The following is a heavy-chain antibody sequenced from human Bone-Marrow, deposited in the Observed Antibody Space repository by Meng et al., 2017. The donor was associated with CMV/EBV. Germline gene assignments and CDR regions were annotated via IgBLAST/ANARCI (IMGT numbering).Heavy chain of an antibody. J-gene: IGHJ4*02. V-gene: IGHV4-30-4*01. CDR3: ARVGASYFYGSGATI. CDR2: TYYSGST. Sequence: SENLSLTCTVSGASIRNPDYYWTWIRQSPGKGLEWIGYTYYSGSTYSNPSLASRIYMSVDTSKNQFSLRVYSVTAADTAVYYCARVGASYFYGSGATIWGQGTLVTSYS. CDR1: GASIRNPDYY. D-gene: IGHD3-10*01.